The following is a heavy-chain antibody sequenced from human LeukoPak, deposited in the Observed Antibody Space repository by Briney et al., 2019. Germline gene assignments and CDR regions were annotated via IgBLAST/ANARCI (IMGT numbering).Heavy chain of an antibody. CDR3: ARGTYYYDSSGYFPYYFDY. CDR1: GGSISSSSYF. Sequence: PSETLSLTCTVSGGSISSSSYFWGWIRQPPGKGLEWIGYIYYSGSTNYNPSLKSRVTISVDTSKNQFSLKLSSVTAADTAVYYCARGTYYYDSSGYFPYYFDY. V-gene: IGHV4-61*05. D-gene: IGHD3-22*01. J-gene: IGHJ4*01. CDR2: IYYSGST.